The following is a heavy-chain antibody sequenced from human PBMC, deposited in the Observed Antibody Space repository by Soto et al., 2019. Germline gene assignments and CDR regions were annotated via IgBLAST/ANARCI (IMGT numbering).Heavy chain of an antibody. D-gene: IGHD5-12*01. V-gene: IGHV4-30-4*01. CDR3: ARAPIKMATPTYYFDY. Sequence: SETLSLTCTVSGGSISSGDYYWSWIRQPPGKGLEWIGYIYYSGSTYYNPSLKSRVTISVDTSKNQFSLKLSSVTAADTAEYYCARAPIKMATPTYYFDYWGQGTLVTVSS. CDR2: IYYSGST. CDR1: GGSISSGDYY. J-gene: IGHJ4*02.